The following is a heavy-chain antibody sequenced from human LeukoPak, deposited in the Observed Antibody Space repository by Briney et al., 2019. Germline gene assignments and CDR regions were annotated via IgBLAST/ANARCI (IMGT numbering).Heavy chain of an antibody. CDR1: GGSFSGYY. CDR3: ARGIRPIALSGTRYPDY. CDR2: INHSGST. D-gene: IGHD6-19*01. J-gene: IGHJ4*02. V-gene: IGHV4-34*01. Sequence: SETLSLTCAVYGGSFSGYYWSWIRQPPGKGLEWIGEINHSGSTNYNPSLKSRVTISVDTSKNQFSLKLSSVTAADTAVYYCARGIRPIALSGTRYPDYWGQGTLVTVSS.